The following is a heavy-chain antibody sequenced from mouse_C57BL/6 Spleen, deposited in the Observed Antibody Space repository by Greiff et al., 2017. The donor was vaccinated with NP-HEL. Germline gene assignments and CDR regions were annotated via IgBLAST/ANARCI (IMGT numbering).Heavy chain of an antibody. CDR3: ARDGSLYYYGSSSNWYFDV. CDR2: INYDGSST. J-gene: IGHJ1*03. Sequence: EVKLVESEGGLVQPGSSMKLSCTASGFTFSDYYMAWVRQVPEKGLEWVANINYDGSSTYYLDSLKSRFIISRDNAKNILYLQMSSLKSEDTATYYCARDGSLYYYGSSSNWYFDVWGTGTTVTVSS. D-gene: IGHD1-1*01. V-gene: IGHV5-16*01. CDR1: GFTFSDYY.